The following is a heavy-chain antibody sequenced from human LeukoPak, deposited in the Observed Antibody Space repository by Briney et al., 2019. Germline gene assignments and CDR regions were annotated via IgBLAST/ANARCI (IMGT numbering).Heavy chain of an antibody. D-gene: IGHD2-15*01. CDR1: GFSVSTNY. Sequence: PGGSLRLSCAASGFSVSTNYMSWVRQAPGKGLEWVSAISGSGDSTYYAESVKGRFTISRDNSKDTLYLQMNSLRVEDTAVYYCANRKDSSGGSVDYWGRGTLVTVSS. CDR2: ISGSGDST. V-gene: IGHV3-23*01. CDR3: ANRKDSSGGSVDY. J-gene: IGHJ4*02.